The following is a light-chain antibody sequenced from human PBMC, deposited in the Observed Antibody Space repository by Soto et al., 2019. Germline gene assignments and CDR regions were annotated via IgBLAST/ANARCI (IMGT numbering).Light chain of an antibody. Sequence: IQMTQSPSTLSASVGDRVTITYRASQNTGNWLAWYQQKPGRAPKLLIYRASTLQIGVPSRFSGSGSGTEFTLTISSLQPDDFGTYFCQQYNTWAFGQGTEVEVK. V-gene: IGKV1-5*03. CDR2: RAS. J-gene: IGKJ1*01. CDR3: QQYNTWA. CDR1: QNTGNW.